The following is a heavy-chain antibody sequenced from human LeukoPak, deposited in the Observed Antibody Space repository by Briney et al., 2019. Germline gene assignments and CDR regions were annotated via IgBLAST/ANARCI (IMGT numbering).Heavy chain of an antibody. CDR2: FDPEDGET. D-gene: IGHD6-6*01. V-gene: IGHV1-24*01. CDR3: ATRGSSDYYFDY. Sequence: ASVKVSCKVSGYTLTELSMHWVRPAPGKGLEWMGGFDPEDGETIYAQKFQGRVTMTEDTSTDTAYMELSSLRSEDTAVYYCATRGSSDYYFDYWGQGTLVTVSS. J-gene: IGHJ4*02. CDR1: GYTLTELS.